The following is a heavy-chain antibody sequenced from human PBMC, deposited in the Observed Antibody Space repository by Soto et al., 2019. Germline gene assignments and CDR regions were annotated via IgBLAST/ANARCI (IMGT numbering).Heavy chain of an antibody. D-gene: IGHD2-8*01. J-gene: IGHJ6*03. CDR2: ISGSGGST. V-gene: IGHV3-23*01. CDR3: AKDLINGWYYYYYMDV. Sequence: EVQLLESGGGLVQPGGSLRLSCAASGFTFSSYAMSWVRQAPGKGLEWVSAISGSGGSTYYADSVKGRFTISRDNSKNTLYLQMNSLRAEDTAVYYCAKDLINGWYYYYYMDVWGKGTTVTVSS. CDR1: GFTFSSYA.